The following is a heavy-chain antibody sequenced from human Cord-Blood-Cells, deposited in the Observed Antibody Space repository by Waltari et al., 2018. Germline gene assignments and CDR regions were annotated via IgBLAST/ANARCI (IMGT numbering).Heavy chain of an antibody. D-gene: IGHD6-13*01. CDR3: ARERGRAADDAFDI. CDR2: IYYSGNT. V-gene: IGHV4-59*01. CDR1: GGSISSYY. Sequence: QVQLQESGPGLVKPSETLSLTCTVSGGSISSYYWSWIRQPPGKGLEWIGYIYYSGNTNYNPSLKSRVTISVDTSKNQFSLKLSSVTAADTAVYYCARERGRAADDAFDIWGQGTMVTVSS. J-gene: IGHJ3*02.